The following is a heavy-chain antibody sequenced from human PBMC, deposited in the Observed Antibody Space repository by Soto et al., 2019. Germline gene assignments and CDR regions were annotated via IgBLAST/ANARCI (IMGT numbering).Heavy chain of an antibody. CDR2: ISASTRNT. CDR1: GYTFSDYA. J-gene: IGHJ2*01. Sequence: ASVKVSCKASGYTFSDYAISWVRQAPGQGLEWMGWISASTRNTDQAQNFQGRVIMTLDTSTNTAYMELRSLRSDDTAVYYCVRCYCSVGSCYACWHFYLCARRTPVPVSS. D-gene: IGHD2-15*01. V-gene: IGHV1-18*01. CDR3: VRCYCSVGSCYACWHFYL.